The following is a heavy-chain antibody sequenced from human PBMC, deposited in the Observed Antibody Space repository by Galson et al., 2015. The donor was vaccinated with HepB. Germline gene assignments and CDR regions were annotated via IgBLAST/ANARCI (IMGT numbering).Heavy chain of an antibody. Sequence: SLRLSCEASGFTFSSYGMNWVRQAPGQGLEWVAVIWYDGSNIYYADSVEGRFTISRDNSKNTLYLQMNSLRAEDTAVYYCARDERTPDYYDSSGIYGMDVWGQGTTVTVSS. CDR1: GFTFSSYG. D-gene: IGHD3-22*01. CDR3: ARDERTPDYYDSSGIYGMDV. V-gene: IGHV3-33*01. J-gene: IGHJ6*02. CDR2: IWYDGSNI.